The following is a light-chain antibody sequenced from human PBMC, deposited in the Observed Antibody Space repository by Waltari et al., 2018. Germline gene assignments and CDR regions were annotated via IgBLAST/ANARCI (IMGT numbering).Light chain of an antibody. CDR2: WAS. V-gene: IGKV4-1*01. CDR1: QSVLYSSNNKNY. J-gene: IGKJ3*01. Sequence: DIVMTQSPDSLAVSLGERATINCKSSQSVLYSSNNKNYLAWYQQKPGQPPKLLIYWASTGESGVPDRFSGSGSGTDFTLTISSLQAEDVAVYDCQQYYSTPPTFGPGTKVDIK. CDR3: QQYYSTPPT.